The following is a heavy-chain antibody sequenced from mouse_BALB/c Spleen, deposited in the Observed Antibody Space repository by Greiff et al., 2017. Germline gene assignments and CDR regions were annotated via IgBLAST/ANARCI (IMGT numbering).Heavy chain of an antibody. CDR3: ARDNDSSWFAY. V-gene: IGHV5-15*02. CDR1: GFTFSDYG. J-gene: IGHJ3*01. Sequence: EVKLMESGGGLVQPGGSRKLSCAASGFTFSDYGMAWVRQAPGKGPEWVAFISNLAYSIYYADTVTGRFTISRENAKNTLYLEMSSLRSEDTAMYYCARDNDSSWFAYWGQGTLVTVSA. D-gene: IGHD2-4*01. CDR2: ISNLAYSI.